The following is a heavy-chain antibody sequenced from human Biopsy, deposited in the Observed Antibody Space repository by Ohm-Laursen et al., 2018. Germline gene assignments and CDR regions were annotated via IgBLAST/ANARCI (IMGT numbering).Heavy chain of an antibody. V-gene: IGHV3-66*01. CDR1: EFNVDRND. CDR3: AGAGGHSF. D-gene: IGHD3-16*01. J-gene: IGHJ4*02. Sequence: SLRLSCAASEFNVDRNDKNWVRQGPGKGMEWVSMIHGSGRTDYADSVKGRFTVSRDNSKDTVYLQMNALRVDDTAMYYCAGAGGHSFWGQGALVTVSS. CDR2: IHGSGRT.